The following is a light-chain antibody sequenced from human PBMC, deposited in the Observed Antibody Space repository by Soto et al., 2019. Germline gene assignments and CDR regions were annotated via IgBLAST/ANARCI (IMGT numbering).Light chain of an antibody. CDR1: SGYIGGYNY. Sequence: QSALTQPRSVSGSPGQSVTISCTGASGYIGGYNYVSWYQHHPGKAPKLIIFDVNKRPSGVPDRFSGSKSGNTASLTISGLQPEDEADYYCCSYAGSSLVFGGGTQLTVL. V-gene: IGLV2-11*01. CDR2: DVN. CDR3: CSYAGSSLV. J-gene: IGLJ2*01.